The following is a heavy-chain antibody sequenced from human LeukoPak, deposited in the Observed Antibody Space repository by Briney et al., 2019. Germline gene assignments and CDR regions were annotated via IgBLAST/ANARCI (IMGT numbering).Heavy chain of an antibody. CDR1: GYTFTSYA. V-gene: IGHV7-4-1*02. Sequence: ASVKVSCKASGYTFTSYAMNWVRQAPGQGLEWMGWINTNTGNPTYAQGFTGRFVFSLDTSVSTAYLQISNLKAEDTAVYYCARTLYYDFWSGYWLIHYYYMDVWGKGTTVTVSS. CDR2: INTNTGNP. J-gene: IGHJ6*03. CDR3: ARTLYYDFWSGYWLIHYYYMDV. D-gene: IGHD3-3*01.